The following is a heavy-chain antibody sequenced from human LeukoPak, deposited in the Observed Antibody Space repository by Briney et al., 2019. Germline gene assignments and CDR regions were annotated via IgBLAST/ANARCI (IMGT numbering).Heavy chain of an antibody. V-gene: IGHV3-21*01. CDR2: ISGDSSYI. CDR1: GFIFSSYP. D-gene: IGHD4-17*01. CDR3: ARLRDTVTSASDY. Sequence: GGSLRLSCAASGFIFSSYPLNWVRQAPGKGLEWVSTISGDSSYIQYADSVKGRFTISRDNTKNSLFLQMNSLRVEDTAVYNCARLRDTVTSASDYWGQGTLVTVSS. J-gene: IGHJ4*02.